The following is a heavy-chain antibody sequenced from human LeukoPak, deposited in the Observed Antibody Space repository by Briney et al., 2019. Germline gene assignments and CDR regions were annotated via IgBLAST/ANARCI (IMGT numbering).Heavy chain of an antibody. V-gene: IGHV1-2*06. CDR1: GYTFTGYY. CDR2: INPNSGGT. Sequence: ASVKVSCKASGYTFTGYYMHWVRQAPGQGLEWMGRINPNSGGTNYAQKFLGRVTMTSDPSISTAYRELSRLRSDDTAVYYCARDVNDAFDIWGQGTMVTVSS. CDR3: ARDVNDAFDI. J-gene: IGHJ3*02.